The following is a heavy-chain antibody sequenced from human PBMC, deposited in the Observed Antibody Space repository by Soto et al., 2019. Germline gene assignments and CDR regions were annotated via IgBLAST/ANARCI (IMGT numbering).Heavy chain of an antibody. J-gene: IGHJ4*02. CDR3: ARPAYYYDSSGYYIGWYFDY. CDR1: GYSFTSYW. Sequence: GVSLKISCKGSGYSFTSYWIGWVRQMPGKGLEWMGIIYPGDSDTRYSPSFQGQVTISADKSISTAYLQWSSLKASDTAMYYCARPAYYYDSSGYYIGWYFDYWGQGTLVTVSS. D-gene: IGHD3-22*01. CDR2: IYPGDSDT. V-gene: IGHV5-51*01.